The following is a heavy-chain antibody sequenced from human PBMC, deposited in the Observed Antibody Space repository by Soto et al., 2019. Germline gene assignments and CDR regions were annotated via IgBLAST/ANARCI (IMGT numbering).Heavy chain of an antibody. D-gene: IGHD3-3*01. V-gene: IGHV1-69*13. J-gene: IGHJ6*02. Sequence: GASLKVSCKSSGGSFRSYAIIWVRQAPGQGLEWMGGIIPIFGTANYAQKFQGRVTITADESTSTAYMELSSLRSEDTAVYYCARGARFTIFGVINPASSGMDVWGQGTKVTVSS. CDR1: GGSFRSYA. CDR2: IIPIFGTA. CDR3: ARGARFTIFGVINPASSGMDV.